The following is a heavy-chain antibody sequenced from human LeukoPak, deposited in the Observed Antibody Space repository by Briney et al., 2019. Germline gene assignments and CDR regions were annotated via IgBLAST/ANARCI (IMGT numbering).Heavy chain of an antibody. J-gene: IGHJ4*02. D-gene: IGHD4-11*01. CDR3: AKDHRHYSNSFDY. V-gene: IGHV3-30*02. Sequence: GGSLRLSCAASGSNFRSYGMHWVRQAPGKGLEWVAYIRYDVSNKYYADSVKGRLTISRDNSKNTLYLQMNSLRAEDTAVYYCAKDHRHYSNSFDYWGQGTLVTVSS. CDR1: GSNFRSYG. CDR2: IRYDVSNK.